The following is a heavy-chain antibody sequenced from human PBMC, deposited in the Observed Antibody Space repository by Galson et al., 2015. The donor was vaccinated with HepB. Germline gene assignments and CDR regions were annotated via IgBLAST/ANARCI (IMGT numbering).Heavy chain of an antibody. CDR1: GYTFTRYY. V-gene: IGHV1-2*05. CDR2: INPDSGGT. D-gene: IGHD3-22*01. CDR3: ARAYSSGYYYGAFDV. J-gene: IGHJ3*01. Sequence: SVKVSCKASGYTFTRYYIHWVRLAPGQGLEWMGRINPDSGGTDYAQKFRGRVTMTRDTSTSTAYMELSSLRSDDTVVYYCARAYSSGYYYGAFDVWGQGTMVTVS.